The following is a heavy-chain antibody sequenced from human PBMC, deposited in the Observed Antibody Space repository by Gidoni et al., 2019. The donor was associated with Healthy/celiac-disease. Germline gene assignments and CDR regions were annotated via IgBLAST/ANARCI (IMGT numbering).Heavy chain of an antibody. V-gene: IGHV3-9*01. J-gene: IGHJ4*02. CDR1: GFTFDDYD. CDR3: AKDIKVGSGYLGPLDY. CDR2: ISWNSGSI. D-gene: IGHD3-22*01. Sequence: EVQMVESVGGLVQPGRSLRLSCAASGFTFDDYDRQWVRQAPGKGLEWVAGISWNSGSIGYADSVKGRFTISRDNAKNSLYLQMNSLRAEDTAVYYCAKDIKVGSGYLGPLDYWGQGTLVTVSS.